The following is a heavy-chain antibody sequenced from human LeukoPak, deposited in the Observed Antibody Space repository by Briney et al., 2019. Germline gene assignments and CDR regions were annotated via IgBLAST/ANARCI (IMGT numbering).Heavy chain of an antibody. D-gene: IGHD2-2*01. V-gene: IGHV1-2*02. CDR3: ARERGKNIVVVPAAPYFDP. J-gene: IGHJ5*02. CDR2: INPNSGGT. Sequence: ASVEVSCKASGYTFTGYYMHWVRQAPGQGLEWMGWINPNSGGTNYAQKFQGRVTMTRDTSISTAYMELSRLRSDDTAVYYCARERGKNIVVVPAAPYFDPWGQGTLVTVSS. CDR1: GYTFTGYY.